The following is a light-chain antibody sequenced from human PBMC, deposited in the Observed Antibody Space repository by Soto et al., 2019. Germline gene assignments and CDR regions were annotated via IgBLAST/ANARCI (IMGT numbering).Light chain of an antibody. Sequence: DIQMTQSPSTLSASVGDRVTITCRASQSISSLLAWYQQKPGKAPKLLIYKASSLESGVPSGFSSCGSGTECTLTISSLQPDDFATYYCQQYSTYPWTFGQGTKVEIK. J-gene: IGKJ1*01. CDR1: QSISSL. CDR3: QQYSTYPWT. V-gene: IGKV1-5*03. CDR2: KAS.